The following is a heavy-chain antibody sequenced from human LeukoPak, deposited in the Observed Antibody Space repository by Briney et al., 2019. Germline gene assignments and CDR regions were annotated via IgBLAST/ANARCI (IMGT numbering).Heavy chain of an antibody. Sequence: ASVKVSCKASGYTFTGYYMHWVRQAPGQGLEWMGWINPNSGGTNYAQKFQGRVTMTRDTSISTAYMELSSLRSEDTAVYYCARHHYDILTGYYKEGFDYWGQGTLVTVSS. D-gene: IGHD3-9*01. CDR3: ARHHYDILTGYYKEGFDY. CDR2: INPNSGGT. CDR1: GYTFTGYY. J-gene: IGHJ4*02. V-gene: IGHV1-2*02.